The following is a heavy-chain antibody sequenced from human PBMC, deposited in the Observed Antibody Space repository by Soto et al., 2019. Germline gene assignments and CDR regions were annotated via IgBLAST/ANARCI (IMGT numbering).Heavy chain of an antibody. CDR3: ARGTGYGDRTYYYYYGMDV. J-gene: IGHJ6*02. Sequence: DSVKVYCKSSGYTLTSYAMHWVRQAPGQRLEWMGWINAGNGNTKYSQKFQGRVTITRDTSASTAYMELSSLRSEDTAVYYCARGTGYGDRTYYYYYGMDVWGQGTTVTVSS. CDR2: INAGNGNT. V-gene: IGHV1-3*01. CDR1: GYTLTSYA. D-gene: IGHD4-17*01.